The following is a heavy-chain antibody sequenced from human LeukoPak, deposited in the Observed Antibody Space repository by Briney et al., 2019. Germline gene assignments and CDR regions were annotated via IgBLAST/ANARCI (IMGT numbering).Heavy chain of an antibody. CDR1: GFRFSTYW. CDR2: IKEDGSEK. CDR3: ARGGSYYAN. J-gene: IGHJ4*02. V-gene: IGHV3-7*04. Sequence: GGSLRLSCAASGFRFSTYWMSWVRQAPGKGLEWVANIKEDGSEKYYVDSVRGRFTISRDNAKNSLFLQMNSLRVDDTAVYYCARGGSYYANWGQGTLVTVSS. D-gene: IGHD3-10*01.